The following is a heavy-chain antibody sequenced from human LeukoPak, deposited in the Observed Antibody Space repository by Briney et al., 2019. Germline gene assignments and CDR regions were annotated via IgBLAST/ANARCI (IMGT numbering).Heavy chain of an antibody. V-gene: IGHV3-30*02. CDR1: GFTFSNYA. J-gene: IGHJ4*02. Sequence: GGSLRLSCAASGFTFSNYAMHWVRQAPGKGLEWVAFIRYDGSNKYYADSVKGRFTISRDNSKNTLYLQMNSLRAENAAVYYCAKDTRGDYGWDFDYWGQGTLVTVSS. D-gene: IGHD3-10*01. CDR2: IRYDGSNK. CDR3: AKDTRGDYGWDFDY.